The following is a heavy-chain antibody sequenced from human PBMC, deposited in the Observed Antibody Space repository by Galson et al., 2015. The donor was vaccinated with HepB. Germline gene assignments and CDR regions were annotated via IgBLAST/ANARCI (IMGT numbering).Heavy chain of an antibody. CDR2: ISSRSRYT. D-gene: IGHD4-23*01. CDR1: GFTFSVYY. V-gene: IGHV3-11*05. Sequence: SLRLSCAASGFTFSVYYMSWIRQAPGKGLAWVSYISSRSRYTNYADSVKGRFTISRDNAKNSLYLQMNSLRVEDTAVYFCARDVNSYGHFDYWGQGTLVTVSS. J-gene: IGHJ4*02. CDR3: ARDVNSYGHFDY.